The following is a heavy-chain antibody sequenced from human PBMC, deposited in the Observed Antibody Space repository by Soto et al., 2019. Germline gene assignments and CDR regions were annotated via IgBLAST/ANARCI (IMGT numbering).Heavy chain of an antibody. CDR2: ISAYNGDT. D-gene: IGHD6-13*01. CDR1: GFTFSNYG. J-gene: IGHJ4*02. V-gene: IGHV1-18*01. Sequence: QVQLVQSGAEVKKPGASVKVSCTASGFTFSNYGITWVRQAPGQGLEWMGWISAYNGDTNYAQKLQGRVTMTTDTSTSTGYMELRSLRSDDTAVYYCARPAEQHLDYYFDYWGQGTLVIVSS. CDR3: ARPAEQHLDYYFDY.